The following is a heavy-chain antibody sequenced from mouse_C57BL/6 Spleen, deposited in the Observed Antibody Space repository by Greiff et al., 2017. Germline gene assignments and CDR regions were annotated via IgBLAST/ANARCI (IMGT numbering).Heavy chain of an antibody. D-gene: IGHD1-1*01. V-gene: IGHV7-3*01. J-gene: IGHJ4*01. CDR3: ARPDYYGSRNYAMDY. Sequence: EVKLMESGGGLVQPGGSLSLSCAASGFTFTDYYMSWVRQPPGKALEWLGFIRNKANGYTTEYSASVKGRITISRDNSQSILYHQMNALRAEDSATYYCARPDYYGSRNYAMDYWGQGTSVTVSS. CDR2: IRNKANGYTT. CDR1: GFTFTDYY.